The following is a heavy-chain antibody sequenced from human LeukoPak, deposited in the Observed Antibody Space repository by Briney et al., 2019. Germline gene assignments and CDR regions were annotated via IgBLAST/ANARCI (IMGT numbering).Heavy chain of an antibody. CDR1: GYTFTGYY. CDR2: INPYSGGT. D-gene: IGHD5-24*01. V-gene: IGHV1-2*07. CDR3: ARPSVEMATIYYFDY. J-gene: IGHJ4*02. Sequence: GASVKVSCKASGYTFTGYYIHWVRQAPGQGLEWMGWINPYSGGTNFAHKFQGRVSMTRDTSISTAYMELSRLRSDDTAVYYCARPSVEMATIYYFDYWGQGTLVTVSS.